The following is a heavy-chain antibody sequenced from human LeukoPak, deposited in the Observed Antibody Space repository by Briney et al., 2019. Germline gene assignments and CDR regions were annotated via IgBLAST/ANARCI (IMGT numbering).Heavy chain of an antibody. D-gene: IGHD2-15*01. CDR3: ATAGGSYYSGWEFDS. V-gene: IGHV4-59*01. Sequence: PSETLSLTCTVSGDSISTYYWSWIRQSPEKGLERIGYILYTGNTNYNPSLKSRVTISIDTSKKQFSLNLSSVTAADTAVYYCATAGGSYYSGWEFDSWGQGTLVTVSS. J-gene: IGHJ4*02. CDR1: GDSISTYY. CDR2: ILYTGNT.